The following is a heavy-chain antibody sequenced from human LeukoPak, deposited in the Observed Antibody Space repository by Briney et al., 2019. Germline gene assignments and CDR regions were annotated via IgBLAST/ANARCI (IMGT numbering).Heavy chain of an antibody. J-gene: IGHJ4*02. V-gene: IGHV4-38-2*02. Sequence: SETLSLTCAVYGGSFSDYYWGWIRQSPGKGLGWIASIYHSGSTYYNPSLKSRVTISIDTSKNQFSLKLTSVTAADTAVYYCAREAGVRWPFDYWGQGTLVTVSS. D-gene: IGHD2-15*01. CDR2: IYHSGST. CDR1: GGSFSDYY. CDR3: AREAGVRWPFDY.